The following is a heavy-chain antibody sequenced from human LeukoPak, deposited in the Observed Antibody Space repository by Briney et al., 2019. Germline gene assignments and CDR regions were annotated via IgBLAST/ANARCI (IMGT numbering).Heavy chain of an antibody. CDR1: GYTFTSYG. V-gene: IGHV1-18*01. CDR3: ARIFLEWLHNDY. Sequence: ASVRVSCKASGYTFTSYGISWVRQAPGQGLEWMGWISAYNGNTNYAQKLQGRVTMTTDTSTSTAYMELRSLRSDDTAVYYCARIFLEWLHNDYWGQGTLVTVSS. CDR2: ISAYNGNT. D-gene: IGHD3-3*01. J-gene: IGHJ4*02.